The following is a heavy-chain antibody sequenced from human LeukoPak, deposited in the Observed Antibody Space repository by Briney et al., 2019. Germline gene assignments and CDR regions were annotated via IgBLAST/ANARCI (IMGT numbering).Heavy chain of an antibody. V-gene: IGHV4-59*08. CDR1: GGSTRSYY. D-gene: IGHD5-12*01. CDR3: ARLHTGFDYVPYYGMDV. CDR2: VHYTGST. J-gene: IGHJ6*02. Sequence: SETLSLTCTVSGGSTRSYYWSWIRQPPGKGLEWIRHVHYTGSTKYNPSLKSRVTISVDMSKNQVSLKLTSVSAADTAMYYCARLHTGFDYVPYYGMDVWGQGTTVSVSS.